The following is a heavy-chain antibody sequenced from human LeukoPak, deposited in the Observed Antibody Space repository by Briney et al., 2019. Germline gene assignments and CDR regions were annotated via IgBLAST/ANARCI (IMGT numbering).Heavy chain of an antibody. J-gene: IGHJ4*02. CDR2: INSDGSST. CDR1: GFTFSSYW. V-gene: IGHV3-74*01. Sequence: GGPLRLSCAASGFTFSSYWMHWVRQAPGKGLLWVSRINSDGSSTTYADSVKGRFTVSRDNAKNTLYLQMNSLRAEDTAVYYCARERVGDISIDNWGQGTLVTVSS. CDR3: ARERVGDISIDN. D-gene: IGHD3-16*01.